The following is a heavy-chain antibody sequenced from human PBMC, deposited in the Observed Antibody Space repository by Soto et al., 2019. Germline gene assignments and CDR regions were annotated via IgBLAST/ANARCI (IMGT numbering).Heavy chain of an antibody. D-gene: IGHD3-10*01. J-gene: IGHJ4*02. V-gene: IGHV4-4*02. CDR2: IFHDGTA. CDR1: GVSLTSGNW. CDR3: ARLVYDTRLNYMYLDF. Sequence: SETLSLTCAVSGVSLTSGNWWTWVRQSPQRGLEYIGEIFHDGTANYYPSFERRVAMSVDTSRNQFSLKLTSVTAADTAVYFCARLVYDTRLNYMYLDFWGPGTLVTVSS.